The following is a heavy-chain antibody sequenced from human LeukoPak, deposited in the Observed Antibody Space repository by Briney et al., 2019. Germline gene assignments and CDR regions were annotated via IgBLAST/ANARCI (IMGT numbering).Heavy chain of an antibody. CDR1: RYTFTSYY. CDR3: ARDLDYYDRSGRNY. V-gene: IGHV1-46*01. J-gene: IGHJ4*02. Sequence: ASVKVSCKASRYTFTSYYMHWVRQAPEQGLEWMGIINPSGGSTSYAQKFQGRVTMTRDTSTSTVYRELGSLRCEDTGVAYRARDLDYYDRSGRNYWGQGTLVTVSS. CDR2: INPSGGST. D-gene: IGHD3-22*01.